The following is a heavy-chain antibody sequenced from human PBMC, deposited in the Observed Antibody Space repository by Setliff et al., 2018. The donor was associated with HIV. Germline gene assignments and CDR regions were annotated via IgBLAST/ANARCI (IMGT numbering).Heavy chain of an antibody. D-gene: IGHD2-2*01. Sequence: PSETLSLTCTVSGGSISSGTYYWSWVRQAAGKGLEWIGHIYTSGSTNYNPSLKSRVTISVDTSKNQFSLKLSSVTAADTAVYYCAKDLTKLGWSRTSLKWASWGQGTLVTVS. V-gene: IGHV4-61*09. CDR3: AKDLTKLGWSRTSLKWAS. J-gene: IGHJ5*02. CDR2: IYTSGST. CDR1: GGSISSGTYY.